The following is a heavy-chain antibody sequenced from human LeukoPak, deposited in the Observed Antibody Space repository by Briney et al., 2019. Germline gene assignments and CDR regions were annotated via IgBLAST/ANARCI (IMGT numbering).Heavy chain of an antibody. CDR2: IKQDGSDK. CDR3: ARLTGTTGFDY. D-gene: IGHD1-1*01. Sequence: GGSLRLSCAASGCPFSSYWMSWVRQAPGKGLERVANIKQDGSDKYYVDSVKGRFTISRDNAKNSVNLQLNSLRADDTAVYYCARLTGTTGFDYWGQGTLVTVSS. V-gene: IGHV3-7*01. CDR1: GCPFSSYW. J-gene: IGHJ4*02.